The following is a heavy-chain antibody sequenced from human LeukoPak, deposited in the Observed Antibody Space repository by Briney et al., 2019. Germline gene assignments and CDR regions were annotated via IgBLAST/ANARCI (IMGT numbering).Heavy chain of an antibody. J-gene: IGHJ6*02. CDR2: SSSSGSSI. D-gene: IGHD1-26*01. V-gene: IGHV3-48*03. CDR1: GFTFSSYE. CDR3: ARRRELLRSYYYGMDV. Sequence: QPGGSLRLSCAASGFTFSSYEMNWVRQAPGKGLEWVSYSSSSGSSIYYADSVKGRFTISRDNAKNSLYLQMNSLRAEDTAVYYCARRRELLRSYYYGMDVWGQGTTITVSS.